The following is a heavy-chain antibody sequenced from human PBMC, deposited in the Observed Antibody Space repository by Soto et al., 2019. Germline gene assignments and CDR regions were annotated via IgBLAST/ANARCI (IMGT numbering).Heavy chain of an antibody. V-gene: IGHV4-39*02. D-gene: IGHD3-10*01. CDR1: GGSISSSDSY. CDR2: IYYSGIT. J-gene: IGHJ4*02. CDR3: ARDSRELLYPYFDY. Sequence: PSETLSLTCTVPGGSISSSDSYWDWIRQPPGKGLEWIGSIYYSGITYYNTSLKSRVTISVDTSKNQFSLELTSVTAADTAVYYCARDSRELLYPYFDYWGQGTLVTVSS.